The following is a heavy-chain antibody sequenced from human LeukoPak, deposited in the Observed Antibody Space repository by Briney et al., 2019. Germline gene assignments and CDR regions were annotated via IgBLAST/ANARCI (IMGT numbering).Heavy chain of an antibody. D-gene: IGHD1-26*01. V-gene: IGHV1-69*13. Sequence: SVKVSCKASGGTFSSYAISWVRQAPGQGPEWMGGIIPIFGTANYAQKFQGRVTITADESTSTAYMELSSLRSEDTAVYYCAREWEALAAFDIWGQGTMVTVSS. J-gene: IGHJ3*02. CDR1: GGTFSSYA. CDR3: AREWEALAAFDI. CDR2: IIPIFGTA.